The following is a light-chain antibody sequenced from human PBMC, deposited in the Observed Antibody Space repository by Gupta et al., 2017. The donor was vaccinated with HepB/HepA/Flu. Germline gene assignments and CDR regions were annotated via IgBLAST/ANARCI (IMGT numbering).Light chain of an antibody. CDR3: QETYSPLRT. V-gene: IGKV1-39*01. J-gene: IGKJ1*01. Sequence: DILVSQCPSSLSAFVGQSVTISCRTSQLINNFLNWYQHKPGKPPNLLVFVTSNVASPVPSRFSGTGSGTNFTLTIASLQPEDFATYYCQETYSPLRTFGPGTKVDI. CDR1: QLINNF. CDR2: VTS.